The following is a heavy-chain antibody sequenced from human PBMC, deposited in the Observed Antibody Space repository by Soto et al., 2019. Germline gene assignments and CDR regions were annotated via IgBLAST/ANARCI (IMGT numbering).Heavy chain of an antibody. CDR3: ASKFGELLADAFDI. CDR2: IYHSGSI. V-gene: IGHV4-4*02. CDR1: NASISSRKW. J-gene: IGHJ3*02. D-gene: IGHD3-10*01. Sequence: QVQLQESGPGLVKPSGTLSLTCTVSNASISSRKWWTWVRQTPGKGLEWIGEIYHSGSINHNPSLQSRVTMSVAKSNKQFSLKMTSVTAADTAVYYCASKFGELLADAFDIWGQGTVVTVSS.